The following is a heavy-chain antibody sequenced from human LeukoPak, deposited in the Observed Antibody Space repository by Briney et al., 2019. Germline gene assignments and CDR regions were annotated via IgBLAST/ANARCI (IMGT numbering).Heavy chain of an antibody. J-gene: IGHJ6*02. D-gene: IGHD3-3*01. CDR2: INPSGGST. V-gene: IGHV1-46*01. Sequence: GASVKVSCKTSGYTFTSYYMHWVRQAPGQGLEWMGIINPSGGSTTYAQKFQGRVTITADESTSTAYMELSSLRSEDTAVYYCARDSGYDFWSGYPMDVWGQGTTVTVSS. CDR3: ARDSGYDFWSGYPMDV. CDR1: GYTFTSYY.